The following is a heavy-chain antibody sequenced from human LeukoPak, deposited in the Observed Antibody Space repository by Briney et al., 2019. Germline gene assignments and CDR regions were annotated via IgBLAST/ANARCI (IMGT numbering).Heavy chain of an antibody. D-gene: IGHD5-12*01. J-gene: IGHJ3*02. Sequence: TGGSLRLSCAASGFTFSSYAMSWVRQAPGKGLEWVSAISGSGGSTYYADSVKGRFTISRDNSKNTLYLQMNSLRAEDTAVYYCAKDTSYSGYPEDAFDIWGQGTMVTVSS. CDR2: ISGSGGST. V-gene: IGHV3-23*01. CDR1: GFTFSSYA. CDR3: AKDTSYSGYPEDAFDI.